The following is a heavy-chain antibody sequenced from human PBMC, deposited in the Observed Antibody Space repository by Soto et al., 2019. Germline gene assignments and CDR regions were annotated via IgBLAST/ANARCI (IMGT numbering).Heavy chain of an antibody. D-gene: IGHD3-10*01. CDR3: ARDLPSLEVRSYGMDV. Sequence: SVKVSCKVSGGTFSSYRFSWVRQAPGQGLEWMGGITPVFGTPEYAQKFQGRVTVTADRSTNTAYMELSRLTSEDTAVYYCARDLPSLEVRSYGMDVWGQGTTVTVSS. CDR1: GGTFSSYR. CDR2: ITPVFGTP. J-gene: IGHJ6*02. V-gene: IGHV1-69*06.